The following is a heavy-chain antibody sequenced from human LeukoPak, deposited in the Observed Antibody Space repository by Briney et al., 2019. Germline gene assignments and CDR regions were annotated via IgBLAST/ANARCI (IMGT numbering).Heavy chain of an antibody. CDR2: IKHDGSED. V-gene: IGHV3-7*03. CDR1: GFTFSNYW. CDR3: TRDQTPYY. J-gene: IGHJ4*02. Sequence: GGSLRLSCAASGFTFSNYWMTWVRQAPGKGLEWVANIKHDGSEDYYLDSVKGRFTISRDDSKGIAYLQMNSLKTEDTAVYYCTRDQTPYYWGQGTLVTVSS.